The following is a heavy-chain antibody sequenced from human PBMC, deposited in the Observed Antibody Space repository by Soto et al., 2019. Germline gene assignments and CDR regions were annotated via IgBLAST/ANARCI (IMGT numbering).Heavy chain of an antibody. D-gene: IGHD6-13*01. V-gene: IGHV1-18*01. CDR1: GYTFTSYG. Sequence: EASVKVSCKASGYTFTSYGISWVRQAPGQGLEWMGWISAYNGNTNYAQKLQGRVTMTTDTSTSTAYMELRSLRSDDTAVYYCARRQQLDAKHKYYYYYYMDVWGKGTTVTVSS. CDR3: ARRQQLDAKHKYYYYYYMDV. J-gene: IGHJ6*03. CDR2: ISAYNGNT.